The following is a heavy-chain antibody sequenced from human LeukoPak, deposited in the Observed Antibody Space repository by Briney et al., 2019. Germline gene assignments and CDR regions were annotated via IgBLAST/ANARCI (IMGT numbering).Heavy chain of an antibody. CDR1: GFTFSSYA. CDR3: AKGYSGYDSDFDY. Sequence: GGSLRLSCAASGFTFSSYAMSWVRQAPGKGLEWVSAIGGSGIGTYYAGSVKGRFTISRDNSKTTLYLQMNSLRAEDTAVYYCAKGYSGYDSDFDYWGQGTLVTVSS. D-gene: IGHD5-12*01. CDR2: IGGSGIGT. J-gene: IGHJ4*02. V-gene: IGHV3-23*01.